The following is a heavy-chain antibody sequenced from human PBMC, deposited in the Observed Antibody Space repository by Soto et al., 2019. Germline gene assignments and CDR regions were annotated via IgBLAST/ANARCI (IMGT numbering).Heavy chain of an antibody. D-gene: IGHD6-19*01. CDR1: GGTFSSDA. Sequence: QVQLVQSGAEVRKPGSSVKVSCKASGGTFSSDAVSWARQAPGQGLEWMGGLIPILGTTHYAQKFQGRVTITADESTNTADMERSSLRSDDTAVYYCARASGYVSGWYHDYWGQGTRVTVSS. V-gene: IGHV1-69*01. CDR2: LIPILGTT. CDR3: ARASGYVSGWYHDY. J-gene: IGHJ4*02.